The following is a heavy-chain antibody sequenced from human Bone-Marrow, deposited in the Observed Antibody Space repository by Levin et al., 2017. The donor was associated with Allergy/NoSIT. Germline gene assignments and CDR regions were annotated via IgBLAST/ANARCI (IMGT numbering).Heavy chain of an antibody. D-gene: IGHD6-19*01. CDR1: GGSISSYY. V-gene: IGHV4-59*01. CDR3: ARYSSGWYEGAFDI. Sequence: SQTLSLTCTVSGGSISSYYWSWIRQPPGKGLEWIGYIYYSGSTNYNPSLKSRVTISVDTSKNQFSLKLSSVTAADTAVYYCARYSSGWYEGAFDIWGQGTMVTVSS. CDR2: IYYSGST. J-gene: IGHJ3*02.